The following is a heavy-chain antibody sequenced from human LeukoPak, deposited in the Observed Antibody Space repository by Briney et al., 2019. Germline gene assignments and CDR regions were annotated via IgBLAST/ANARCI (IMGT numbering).Heavy chain of an antibody. D-gene: IGHD6-13*01. Sequence: SETLSLTCTVSDGSITSYYWNWIRQPPGKGLEWIGNIYNSGSTDYNPSLKSRVTILVDTSKNQFSLNLSSVTAADTAVYYCARRGIAAAGYDYWGQGTLVTVSS. J-gene: IGHJ4*02. CDR2: IYNSGST. CDR3: ARRGIAAAGYDY. CDR1: DGSITSYY. V-gene: IGHV4-59*08.